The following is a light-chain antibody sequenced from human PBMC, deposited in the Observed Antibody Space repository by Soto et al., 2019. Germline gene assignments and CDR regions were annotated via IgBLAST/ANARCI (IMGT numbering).Light chain of an antibody. CDR2: EVS. J-gene: IGLJ1*01. CDR1: SSDVGGYNY. CDR3: SSYTSRNTLDYV. Sequence: QSVLTQPASVSGSPGQSITISCTGTSSDVGGYNYVSWYQQHPDKAPKLMIYEVSNRPSGVSNRFSGSKSGNTASLTISGLQAEDEADYYCSSYTSRNTLDYVFGTGTKVTVL. V-gene: IGLV2-14*01.